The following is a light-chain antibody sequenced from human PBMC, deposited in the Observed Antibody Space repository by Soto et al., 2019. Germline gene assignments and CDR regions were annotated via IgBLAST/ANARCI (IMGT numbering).Light chain of an antibody. V-gene: IGKV3-20*01. CDR3: QQYGSSPPYT. CDR1: QSVSSSY. Sequence: EIVLTQSPGTLSLSPGERATLSCRASQSVSSSYLAWYQQKPGQAPRLLIYGASSRATGIPDRFSGSGSGTDFTLTTSRLQPEDLDVYYGQQYGSSPPYTFGQGTKLEIK. J-gene: IGKJ2*01. CDR2: GAS.